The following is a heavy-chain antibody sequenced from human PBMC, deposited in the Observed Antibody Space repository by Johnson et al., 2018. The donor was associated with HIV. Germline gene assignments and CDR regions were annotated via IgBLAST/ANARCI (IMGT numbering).Heavy chain of an antibody. Sequence: VQLVESGGGLVQPGGSLRLSCAASGFTVSSNYMSWVRQAPGKGLEWVSVIYSGGSTYYADSVKGRFTISRDNSKNTLYLQMNSRRAEDTAVYYCARMTTTVSQPDAFDIWGQGTMVTVSS. D-gene: IGHD4-17*01. CDR2: IYSGGST. V-gene: IGHV3-66*01. CDR3: ARMTTTVSQPDAFDI. CDR1: GFTVSSNY. J-gene: IGHJ3*02.